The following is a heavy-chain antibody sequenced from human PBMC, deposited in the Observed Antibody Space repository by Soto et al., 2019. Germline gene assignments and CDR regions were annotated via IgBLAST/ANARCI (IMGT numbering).Heavy chain of an antibody. CDR1: GFTFYAYA. Sequence: PGGSLRLSCAASGFTFYAYAMSWVRQAPGKGLEWVSGITDTGVSTYYADSVKGRFTISRDNSKNTLYLQMKSLRAEDTAVYYCARDTPVVTHLFEHWGQGALVTAPQ. V-gene: IGHV3-23*01. CDR2: ITDTGVST. D-gene: IGHD2-21*02. J-gene: IGHJ4*02. CDR3: ARDTPVVTHLFEH.